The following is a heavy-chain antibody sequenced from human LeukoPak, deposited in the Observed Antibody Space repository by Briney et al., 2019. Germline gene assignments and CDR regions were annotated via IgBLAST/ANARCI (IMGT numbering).Heavy chain of an antibody. CDR2: ISWNSGSI. V-gene: IGHV3-9*03. D-gene: IGHD4-17*01. Sequence: GRSLRLSCAASGFTFDDYAMHWVRQAPGKGLEWASGISWNSGSIGYADSVKGRFTISRDNAKNSLYLQMNSLRAEDMALYYCARVYGDYELDYWGQGTLVTVSS. CDR3: ARVYGDYELDY. J-gene: IGHJ4*02. CDR1: GFTFDDYA.